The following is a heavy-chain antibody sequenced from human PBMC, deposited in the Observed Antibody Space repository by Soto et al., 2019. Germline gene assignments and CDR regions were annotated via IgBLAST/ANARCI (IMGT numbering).Heavy chain of an antibody. J-gene: IGHJ4*02. CDR1: GFTFSSYA. Sequence: PGGSLILSCAASGFTFSSYAMSWVRQAPGKGLEWVSTIVGSGGSTYYTDSVKGRFTISRDNSKNTLYLQMNSLRAEDTAIYYCEPSALVYWGQGTLVTVSS. V-gene: IGHV3-23*01. CDR3: EPSALVY. D-gene: IGHD1-26*01. CDR2: IVGSGGST.